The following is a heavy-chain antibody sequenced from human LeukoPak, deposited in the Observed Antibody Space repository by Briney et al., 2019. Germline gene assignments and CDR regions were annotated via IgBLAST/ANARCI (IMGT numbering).Heavy chain of an antibody. CDR3: AKGAYSSSWYGADV. V-gene: IGHV3-23*01. D-gene: IGHD6-13*01. CDR1: GFTFSSYG. CDR2: ISGSGGST. Sequence: GGSLRLSCAASGFTFSSYGMSWVRQAPGKGLEWVSAISGSGGSTYYADSVKGRFTISRDNSKNTLYLQMNSLRAEDTAVYYCAKGAYSSSWYGADVWGKGTTVTISS. J-gene: IGHJ6*04.